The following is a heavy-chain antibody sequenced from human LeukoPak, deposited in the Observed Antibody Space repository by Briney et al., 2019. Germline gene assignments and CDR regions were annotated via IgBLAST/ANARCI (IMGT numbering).Heavy chain of an antibody. CDR2: INPNSGGT. J-gene: IGHJ4*02. CDR1: GYTFTGYY. CDR3: ARDGIWFGELPFDY. Sequence: ASVKVSCKASGYTFTGYYMHWVRQAPGQGLEWMGRINPNSGGTNYAQKFQGRVTMTRDTSISTACMELSRLRSDDTAVYYCARDGIWFGELPFDYWGQGTLVTVSS. V-gene: IGHV1-2*06. D-gene: IGHD3-10*01.